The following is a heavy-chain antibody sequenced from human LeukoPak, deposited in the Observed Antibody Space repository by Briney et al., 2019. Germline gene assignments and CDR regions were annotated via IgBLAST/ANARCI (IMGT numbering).Heavy chain of an antibody. J-gene: IGHJ4*02. V-gene: IGHV3-21*01. CDR1: AFTFRTYS. Sequence: PGGSLRLSCVASAFTFRTYSMHWVRQAPGKGLEWVSSISGSTSYIYYADLVRGRFTISRDNAKNSLYLQMNSLRAEDTAVYYCARGSDFVWGSYRPYFDYWGQGTVVTVSS. CDR2: ISGSTSYI. D-gene: IGHD3-16*02. CDR3: ARGSDFVWGSYRPYFDY.